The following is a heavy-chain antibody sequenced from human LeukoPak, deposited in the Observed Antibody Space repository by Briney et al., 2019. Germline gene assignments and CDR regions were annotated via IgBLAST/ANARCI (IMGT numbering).Heavy chain of an antibody. CDR3: ATARGYSYGYFPRNYYYGMDV. J-gene: IGHJ6*02. CDR2: FDPEDGET. CDR1: GYTFTSYG. Sequence: GASVKVSCKASGYTFTSYGISWVRQAPGKGLEWMGGFDPEDGETIYAQKFQGRVTMTEDTSTDTAYMELSSLRSEDTAVYYCATARGYSYGYFPRNYYYGMDVWGQGTTVTVSS. D-gene: IGHD5-18*01. V-gene: IGHV1-24*01.